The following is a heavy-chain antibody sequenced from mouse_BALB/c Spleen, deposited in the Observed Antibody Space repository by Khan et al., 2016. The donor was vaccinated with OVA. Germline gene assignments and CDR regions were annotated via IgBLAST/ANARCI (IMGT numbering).Heavy chain of an antibody. V-gene: IGHV5-15*02. Sequence: VQLKESGGGLVQPGGSRKLSCAASGFTFSDYGMAWVRQTPGKGPEWVAFISNLAYSIYYADTVTGRFTISRENAKNTLYLERSSRRSEDTAMYYCARGGRYGLYAMDYWGQGTSVTVSS. CDR2: ISNLAYSI. D-gene: IGHD2-14*01. CDR3: ARGGRYGLYAMDY. CDR1: GFTFSDYG. J-gene: IGHJ4*01.